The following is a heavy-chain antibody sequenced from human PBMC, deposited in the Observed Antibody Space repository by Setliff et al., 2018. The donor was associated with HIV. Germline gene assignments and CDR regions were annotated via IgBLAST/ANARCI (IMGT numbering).Heavy chain of an antibody. CDR1: GGSIISGSFY. CDR2: IYASGAT. CDR3: ARGRAGPYYRFFNY. Sequence: SETLSLTCTVSGGSIISGSFYWSWIRQPAGKGLEWIGHIYASGATNCNPSRKSRVTMSVDTSKNQFSLNLTSVTAADTAVYYCARGRAGPYYRFFNYWGQGTLVTVSS. V-gene: IGHV4-61*09. D-gene: IGHD3-22*01. J-gene: IGHJ4*02.